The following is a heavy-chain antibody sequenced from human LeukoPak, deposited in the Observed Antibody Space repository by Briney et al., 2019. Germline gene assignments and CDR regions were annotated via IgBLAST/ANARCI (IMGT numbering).Heavy chain of an antibody. CDR2: INSDGSST. CDR1: GFTFSSYW. J-gene: IGHJ5*02. CDR3: ARDLRSITIFGVVIRENWFDP. V-gene: IGHV3-74*01. D-gene: IGHD3-3*01. Sequence: GGSLRLSCAASGFTFSSYWMHWVRQAPGKGLVWVSRINSDGSSTSYADSVKGPFTISRDNAKNTLYLQMNSLRAEDTAVYYCARDLRSITIFGVVIRENWFDPWGQGTLVTVSS.